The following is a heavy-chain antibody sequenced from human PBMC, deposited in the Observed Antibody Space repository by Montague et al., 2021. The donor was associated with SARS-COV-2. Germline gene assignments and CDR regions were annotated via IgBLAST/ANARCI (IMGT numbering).Heavy chain of an antibody. Sequence: SETLSLTCAVYGGSFSSYYWTWIRQPPGKGLESIGYIYHNGGTKYNPSLKSRVTISVDTSKNQFSLKLSSVSVADTAVYYCARGGGNSADYYNYTMDVWGQGTTVTVFS. CDR2: IYHNGGT. V-gene: IGHV4-59*01. CDR3: ARGGGNSADYYNYTMDV. D-gene: IGHD4-23*01. J-gene: IGHJ6*02. CDR1: GGSFSSYY.